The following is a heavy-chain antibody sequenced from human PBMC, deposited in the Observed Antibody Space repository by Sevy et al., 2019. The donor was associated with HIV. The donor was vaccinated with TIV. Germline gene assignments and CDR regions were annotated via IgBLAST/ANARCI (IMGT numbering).Heavy chain of an antibody. Sequence: SETLSLTCTVSGGSISSSSYYWGWIRQPPGKGLEWIGSIYYSGSTYYNPSLKSRVTISVDTSKNQFSLKLSSVTAADTAVYYCARLGYYGSGSYGAFDIWGQGTMVTVSS. J-gene: IGHJ3*02. CDR3: ARLGYYGSGSYGAFDI. D-gene: IGHD3-10*01. CDR1: GGSISSSSYY. CDR2: IYYSGST. V-gene: IGHV4-39*01.